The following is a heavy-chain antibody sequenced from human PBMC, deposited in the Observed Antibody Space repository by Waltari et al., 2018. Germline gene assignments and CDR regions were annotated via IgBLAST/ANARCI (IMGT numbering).Heavy chain of an antibody. CDR2: INHSGST. Sequence: QVQLQQWGAGLLKPSETLSLTCAVYGGSFSGYYWSWIRQPPGKGLEWIGEINHSGSTNYNPALKSRVTISVDTSKNQFSLKLSSVTAADTAVYYCARYYYDSSGFLPYDYWGQGTLVTVSS. J-gene: IGHJ4*02. CDR1: GGSFSGYY. V-gene: IGHV4-34*01. CDR3: ARYYYDSSGFLPYDY. D-gene: IGHD3-22*01.